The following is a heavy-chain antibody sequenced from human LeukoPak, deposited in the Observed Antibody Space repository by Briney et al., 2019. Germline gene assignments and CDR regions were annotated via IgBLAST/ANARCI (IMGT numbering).Heavy chain of an antibody. D-gene: IGHD2-15*01. Sequence: GASVKVSCKASGYTFTSYGISWVRQAPGRGLEWMGWISAYNGNTNYAQKLQGRVTMTTDTSTSTAYMELRSLRSDDTAVYYCARDHQIVVVVAATPRFDYWGQGTLVTVSS. CDR1: GYTFTSYG. V-gene: IGHV1-18*01. CDR2: ISAYNGNT. J-gene: IGHJ4*02. CDR3: ARDHQIVVVVAATPRFDY.